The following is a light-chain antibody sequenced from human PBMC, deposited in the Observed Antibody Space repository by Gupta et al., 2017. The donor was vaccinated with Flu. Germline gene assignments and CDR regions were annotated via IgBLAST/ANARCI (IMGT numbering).Light chain of an antibody. CDR3: QHHNTYPYS. CDR2: KAS. CDR1: QSINNW. Sequence: DIRMTQSLYTLSASIGDKVTITCRASQSINNWLAWYQQKPGKAPKLLIYKASRLEGGVPSRFSGGGSGTEFTLTISSLQPDDFATYYCQHHNTYPYSFGQGTKVEIK. V-gene: IGKV1-5*03. J-gene: IGKJ2*03.